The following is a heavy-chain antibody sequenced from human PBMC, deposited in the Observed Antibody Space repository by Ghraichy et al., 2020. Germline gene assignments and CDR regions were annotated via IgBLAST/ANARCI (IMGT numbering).Heavy chain of an antibody. V-gene: IGHV3-23*01. D-gene: IGHD3-3*01. CDR2: ISGSGGST. J-gene: IGHJ4*02. CDR3: AKELTITIFGVVINGFDY. Sequence: LNISCAASGFTFSSYAMSWVRQAPGKGLEWVSAISGSGGSTYYADSVKGRFTISRDNSKNTLYLQMNSLRAEDTAVYYCAKELTITIFGVVINGFDYWGQGTLVTVSS. CDR1: GFTFSSYA.